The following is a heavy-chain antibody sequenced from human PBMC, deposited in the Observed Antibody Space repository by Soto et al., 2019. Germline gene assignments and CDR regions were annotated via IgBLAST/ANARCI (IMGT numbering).Heavy chain of an antibody. CDR3: ARSGLWFGESTRNWFDP. Sequence: QVQLQESGPGLVKPSQTLSLTCTVSGGSISSGGYYWSWIRQHPGKGLEWIGYIYYSGSTYYNPSLKNRVTISVDTSKNQSSLKLSSVTAADTAVYYCARSGLWFGESTRNWFDPWGQGTLVTVSS. D-gene: IGHD3-10*01. CDR2: IYYSGST. J-gene: IGHJ5*02. CDR1: GGSISSGGYY. V-gene: IGHV4-31*03.